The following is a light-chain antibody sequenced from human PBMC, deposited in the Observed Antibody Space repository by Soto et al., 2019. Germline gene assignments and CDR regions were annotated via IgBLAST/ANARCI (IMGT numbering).Light chain of an antibody. CDR3: QQYNSYWT. Sequence: IVLTQSPGTLSSSPGERATLSCGASQSVSTNNLAWYQQRPGQAPRLLIYGASRRATGIPDRFSGSGSGTEFTLTISSLQPDDFATYYCQQYNSYWTFGQGTKVDIK. J-gene: IGKJ1*01. CDR2: GAS. V-gene: IGKV3-20*01. CDR1: QSVSTNN.